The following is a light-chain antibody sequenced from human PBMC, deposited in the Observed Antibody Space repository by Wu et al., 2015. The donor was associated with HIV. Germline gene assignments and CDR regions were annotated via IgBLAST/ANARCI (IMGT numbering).Light chain of an antibody. CDR2: GAS. Sequence: EIVLTQSPGTLSLSPGERATLSCRASQSVSSSYLAWYQQKPGQAPRLLIYGASSRATGIPDRFSGSGSGTDFTLTISRLEPEDFAVYYCQQYGSSPRTFGQGTERWK. CDR1: QSVSSSY. V-gene: IGKV3-20*01. J-gene: IGKJ1*01. CDR3: QQYGSSPRT.